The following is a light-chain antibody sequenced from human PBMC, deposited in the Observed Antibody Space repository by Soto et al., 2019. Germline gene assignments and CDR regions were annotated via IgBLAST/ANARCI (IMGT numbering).Light chain of an antibody. CDR1: QSVSSSY. V-gene: IGKV3D-20*02. CDR2: GAS. J-gene: IGKJ5*01. CDR3: QQRSNWPPIT. Sequence: EIGVTQSPCTLSLSTGERATLSCRASQSVSSSYLAWYQQKPGQAPRLLIYGASSRATGIRDRFSGSGSGTDFTLTISSLEPEDFAVYYCQQRSNWPPITFGQGTRLEIK.